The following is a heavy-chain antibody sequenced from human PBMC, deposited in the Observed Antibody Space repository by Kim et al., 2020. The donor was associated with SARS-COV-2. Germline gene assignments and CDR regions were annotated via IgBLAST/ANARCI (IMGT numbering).Heavy chain of an antibody. CDR2: GQT. CDR3: ARVPDAFDI. J-gene: IGHJ3*02. Sequence: GQTNYAQKLQCRVTMTTVTSTSTAYMELRSLRSDDTAVYYCARVPDAFDIWGQGTMVTVSS. V-gene: IGHV1-18*01.